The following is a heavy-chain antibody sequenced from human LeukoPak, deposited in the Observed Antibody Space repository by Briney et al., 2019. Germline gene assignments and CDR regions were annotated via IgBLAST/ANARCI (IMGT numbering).Heavy chain of an antibody. CDR2: ISYDGSNK. CDR3: ARPEEGYYDFWSGRGGYLDY. V-gene: IGHV3-30-3*01. D-gene: IGHD3-3*01. J-gene: IGHJ4*02. Sequence: GRSLRLSCAASGFTFSSYAMHWVRQAPGKGLEWVAVISYDGSNKYYADSVKGRFTISRDNSKNTLYLQMNSLRAEDTAVYYCARPEEGYYDFWSGRGGYLDYWGQGTLVTVSS. CDR1: GFTFSSYA.